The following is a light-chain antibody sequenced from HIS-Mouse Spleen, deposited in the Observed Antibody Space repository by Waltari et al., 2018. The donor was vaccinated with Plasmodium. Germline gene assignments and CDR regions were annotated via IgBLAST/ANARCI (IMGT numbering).Light chain of an antibody. J-gene: IGLJ3*02. CDR1: ALPKQY. CDR2: KDS. V-gene: IGLV3-25*03. CDR3: QSADSSGTPNCV. Sequence: SYELTQPPSVSVSPGQTARITCSGDALPKQYAYWYQQKPGQAPVLVIYKDSERPSGLPERFSGSSSGTTVTLTISGVQAEDEADYYCQSADSSGTPNCVFGGGTKLTVL.